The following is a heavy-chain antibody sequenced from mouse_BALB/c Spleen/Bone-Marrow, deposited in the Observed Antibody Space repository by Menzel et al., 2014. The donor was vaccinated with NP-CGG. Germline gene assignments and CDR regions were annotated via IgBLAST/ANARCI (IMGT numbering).Heavy chain of an antibody. Sequence: EVMLVESGGGSVQPGGSRKLSCAASGFTFSSFGMHWVRQAPEKGLEWIAYISSDSGAIFYADTVKGRFTISRDNPKNTLFLQMSSLRSEDTAIYFCARGGNWGGFDYWGRGTTLTVSS. D-gene: IGHD4-1*01. CDR1: GFTFSSFG. CDR2: ISSDSGAI. V-gene: IGHV5-17*02. J-gene: IGHJ2*01. CDR3: ARGGNWGGFDY.